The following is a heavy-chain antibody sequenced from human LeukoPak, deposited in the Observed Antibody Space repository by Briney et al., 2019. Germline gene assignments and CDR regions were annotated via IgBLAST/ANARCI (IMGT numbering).Heavy chain of an antibody. J-gene: IGHJ4*02. CDR3: ARDVVTMVRGVIIVVAHSG. Sequence: SVKVSCKASGGTFSSYAISWVRQAPGQGLEWMGRIIPILGIANYAQKFQGRVTITADKSTSTAYMELSSLRSEDTAVYYCARDVVTMVRGVIIVVAHSGWGQGTLVTVSS. D-gene: IGHD3-10*01. CDR2: IIPILGIA. V-gene: IGHV1-69*04. CDR1: GGTFSSYA.